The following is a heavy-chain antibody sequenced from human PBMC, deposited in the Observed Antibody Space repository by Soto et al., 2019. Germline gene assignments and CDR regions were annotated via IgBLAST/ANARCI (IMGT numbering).Heavy chain of an antibody. J-gene: IGHJ5*02. Sequence: QVQLVQSGAEVKKPGASVKVSCKASGYTFTSYGISWVRQAPGQGLEWMGWISAYNGNTNYAQKLQGRVTMTTDTPPSTAYRELRSLRSDDTAVYYWARSDSSVYYFGFAPWGQGPLVTVSS. CDR2: ISAYNGNT. CDR1: GYTFTSYG. D-gene: IGHD3-22*01. V-gene: IGHV1-18*01. CDR3: ARSDSSVYYFGFAP.